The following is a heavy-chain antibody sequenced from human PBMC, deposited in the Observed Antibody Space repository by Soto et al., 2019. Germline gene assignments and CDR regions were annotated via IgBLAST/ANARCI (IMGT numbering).Heavy chain of an antibody. CDR3: ARDLPAAKRAFDY. CDR1: GDSVSSNGAA. V-gene: IGHV6-1*01. D-gene: IGHD6-13*01. J-gene: IGHJ4*02. CDR2: TYYRSEWYN. Sequence: SQTLSLTCAISGDSVSSNGAAWNWIRQSPSRGLEWLGRTYYRSEWYNDYAVSVKSRITINPDTSKNQFSLHLNSVTPEDTAVYYCARDLPAAKRAFDYWGQGTLVTVSS.